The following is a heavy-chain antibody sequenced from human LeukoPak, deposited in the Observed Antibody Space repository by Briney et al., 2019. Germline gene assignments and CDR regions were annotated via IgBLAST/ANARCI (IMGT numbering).Heavy chain of an antibody. V-gene: IGHV4-59*01. CDR2: IYYSGST. J-gene: IGHJ6*04. Sequence: SETLSLTCIVSGGSISNYYWNWIRQHPGKGLEWIGYIYYSGSTNYSPSLKSRVSISVDTSKNQFFLKLTSVTAADTAVYYCARGQRGFGVQYGMDVWGKGTTVTVSS. CDR1: GGSISNYY. CDR3: ARGQRGFGVQYGMDV. D-gene: IGHD3-10*01.